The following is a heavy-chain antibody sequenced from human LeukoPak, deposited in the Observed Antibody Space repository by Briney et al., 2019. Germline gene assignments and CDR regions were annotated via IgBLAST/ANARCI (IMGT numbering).Heavy chain of an antibody. CDR2: ISSNGADT. Sequence: GGSLRLSCAVSRFAFSTYAMTWVRQAPGQGLEYVSTISSNGADTYYADSVKGRFTISRDNSKSTLYLQMTSLRVEDTAVYYCANYRKPQGLDYWGQGTLVTVSS. V-gene: IGHV3-23*01. CDR3: ANYRKPQGLDY. D-gene: IGHD1-14*01. J-gene: IGHJ4*02. CDR1: RFAFSTYA.